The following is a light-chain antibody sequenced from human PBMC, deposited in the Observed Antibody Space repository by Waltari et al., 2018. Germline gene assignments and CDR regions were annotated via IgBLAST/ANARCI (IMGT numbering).Light chain of an antibody. Sequence: DIQMTQSPSTLSASVGDRVTITCRASQSVSTWFAWYQQKPGKAPKLLIYKASTLESGVPSRFSGSGSGTEFTLTISSLQPDDFATYYCQEYNSYSTFGQGTKVETK. J-gene: IGKJ1*01. CDR1: QSVSTW. CDR2: KAS. CDR3: QEYNSYST. V-gene: IGKV1-5*03.